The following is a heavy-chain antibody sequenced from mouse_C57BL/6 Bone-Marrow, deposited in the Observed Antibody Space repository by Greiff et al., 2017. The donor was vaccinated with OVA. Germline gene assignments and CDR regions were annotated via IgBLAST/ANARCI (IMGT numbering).Heavy chain of an antibody. CDR3: ARVYYYGSSEGDYAMDY. J-gene: IGHJ4*01. CDR1: GYTFTNYW. V-gene: IGHV1-63*01. Sequence: QVQLQQSGAELVRPGTSVKMSCKASGYTFTNYWIGWAKQRPGHGLEWIGDIYPGGGYTNYNEKFKGKATLTADKSSSTAYMQFSSLTSEDSAIYYCARVYYYGSSEGDYAMDYWGQGTSVTVSS. D-gene: IGHD1-1*01. CDR2: IYPGGGYT.